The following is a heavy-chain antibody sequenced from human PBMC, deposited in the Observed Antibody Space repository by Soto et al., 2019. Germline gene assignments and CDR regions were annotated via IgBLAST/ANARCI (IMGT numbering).Heavy chain of an antibody. J-gene: IGHJ5*02. CDR1: GGSISSSSYY. CDR3: ARHRLTNYGAVAGPDNWFDP. D-gene: IGHD6-19*01. CDR2: IYYSGST. V-gene: IGHV4-39*01. Sequence: SETLSLTCTVSGGSISSSSYYWGWIRQPPGKGLEWIGSIYYSGSTYYNPSLKSRVTISVDTSKNQFSLKLSSVTAADTALYYCARHRLTNYGAVAGPDNWFDPWGQGTLVTVAS.